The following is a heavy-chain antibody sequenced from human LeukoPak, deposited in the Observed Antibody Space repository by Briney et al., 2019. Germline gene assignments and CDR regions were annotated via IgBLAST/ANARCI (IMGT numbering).Heavy chain of an antibody. J-gene: IGHJ4*02. CDR3: ARAFGILTGYRNFDY. D-gene: IGHD3-9*01. Sequence: ASVKVSCKASGYTFTGYYMHWVRQAPGQGLEWMGWINPNSGGTNYAQKFQGRVTMTRDTSISTACMELSRLRSDDTAVYYCARAFGILTGYRNFDYWGQGTLVTVSS. CDR2: INPNSGGT. CDR1: GYTFTGYY. V-gene: IGHV1-2*02.